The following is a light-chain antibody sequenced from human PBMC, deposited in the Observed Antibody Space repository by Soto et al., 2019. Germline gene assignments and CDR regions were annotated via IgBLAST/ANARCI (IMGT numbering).Light chain of an antibody. CDR2: RAS. CDR3: QQYTSPPWT. J-gene: IGKJ1*01. CDR1: QSSNSW. Sequence: DIQMTQSPSILSAAVGDRVTISCRARQSSNSWLSWYQQKPGKAHSLLIYRASTLETGFPSRFSGSVSGTECTLTISSLQSDDVATDYCQQYTSPPWTFVQGTKVQIK. V-gene: IGKV1-5*03.